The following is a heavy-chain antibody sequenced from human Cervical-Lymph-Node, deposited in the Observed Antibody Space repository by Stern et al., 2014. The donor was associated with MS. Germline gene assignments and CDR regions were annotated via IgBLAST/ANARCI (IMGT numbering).Heavy chain of an antibody. CDR3: ARRVGATGWFDP. CDR1: GDSITSSAYS. D-gene: IGHD1-26*01. V-gene: IGHV4-30-2*01. Sequence: QVQLQESGSGLVKPSQTLSLTCTVSGDSITSSAYSWTWIRPPPGKGLQLIGYITHAGSSFHNPSLRSRLAMSVDRSKNQFSLRLTSVSAADTAVYYCARRVGATGWFDPWGQGALVTVSS. CDR2: ITHAGSS. J-gene: IGHJ5*02.